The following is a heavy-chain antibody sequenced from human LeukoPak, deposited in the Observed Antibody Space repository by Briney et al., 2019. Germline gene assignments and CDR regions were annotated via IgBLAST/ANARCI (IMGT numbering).Heavy chain of an antibody. D-gene: IGHD1-26*01. V-gene: IGHV3-23*01. Sequence: GGSLRLSCAASGFTFSSYAMTWVRQAPGKGLEWVSAISSSGDTYYAGSVKGRFTISRDNSKNSLYLQMNRLRAEDTAVYYCAKDAVGATAYYFDCWGQGTLVTVSS. CDR2: ISSSGDT. CDR1: GFTFSSYA. J-gene: IGHJ4*02. CDR3: AKDAVGATAYYFDC.